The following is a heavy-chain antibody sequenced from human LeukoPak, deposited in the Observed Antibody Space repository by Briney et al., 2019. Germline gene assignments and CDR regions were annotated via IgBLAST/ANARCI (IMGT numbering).Heavy chain of an antibody. Sequence: PGGSLRLSCVASGFTFSNYNMNWVRQAPGKGLERVSSISGSRTYIYYADSLKGRFTISRDNAKNSLYLQMNSLRAEDTAVYYCARDPYYDFWSDYGTEAFDIWGQGTMVTVSS. CDR2: ISGSRTYI. V-gene: IGHV3-21*01. CDR3: ARDPYYDFWSDYGTEAFDI. D-gene: IGHD3-3*01. CDR1: GFTFSNYN. J-gene: IGHJ3*02.